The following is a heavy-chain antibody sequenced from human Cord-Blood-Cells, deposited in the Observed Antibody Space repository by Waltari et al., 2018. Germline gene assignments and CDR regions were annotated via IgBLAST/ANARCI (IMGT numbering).Heavy chain of an antibody. CDR3: ARVRRTVGYCSSTSCHYYFDY. CDR2: IYYSGRP. V-gene: IGHV4-59*01. D-gene: IGHD2-2*01. CDR1: GGSISRYY. Sequence: QVQLQESGPGLVKPSETLSLTCTVSGGSISRYYWSWIRPPPGKGLQCLGYIYYSGRPNYNPSLKSRVTISVDTSKNQFSLKLSSVTAADTAVYYCARVRRTVGYCSSTSCHYYFDYWGQGTLVTVSS. J-gene: IGHJ4*02.